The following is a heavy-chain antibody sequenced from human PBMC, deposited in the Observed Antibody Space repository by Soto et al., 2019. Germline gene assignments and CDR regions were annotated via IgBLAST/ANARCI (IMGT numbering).Heavy chain of an antibody. V-gene: IGHV1-2*02. D-gene: IGHD3-22*01. Sequence: GASVKVSCKASGYTFTGYYMHWVRQAPGQGLEWMGWINPNSGGTNYAQKFQGRFTISRDNAKNSLYLQMNSLRAEDTAVYYCARGDYYDSSGPFSDAFDIWGQGTMVTVSS. CDR1: GYTFTGYY. CDR2: INPNSGGT. CDR3: ARGDYYDSSGPFSDAFDI. J-gene: IGHJ3*02.